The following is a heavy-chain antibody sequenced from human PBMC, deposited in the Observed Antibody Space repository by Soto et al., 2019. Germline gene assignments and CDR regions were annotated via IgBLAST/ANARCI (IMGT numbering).Heavy chain of an antibody. D-gene: IGHD3-9*01. CDR1: GGSISSYY. Sequence: SETLSLTCTVSGGSISSYYWSWIRQPAGKGLEWIGRIYTSGSTNYNPSLKSRVTMSVDTSKNQFSLKLSSVTAAGTAVYYCARNLPGPTYCDILTGLGNWFDPWDQGAQDAVST. J-gene: IGHJ5*02. CDR3: ARNLPGPTYCDILTGLGNWFDP. CDR2: IYTSGST. V-gene: IGHV4-4*07.